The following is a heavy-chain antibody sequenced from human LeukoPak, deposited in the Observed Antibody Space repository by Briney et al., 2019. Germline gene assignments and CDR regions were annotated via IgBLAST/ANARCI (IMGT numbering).Heavy chain of an antibody. J-gene: IGHJ4*02. CDR2: ISGDGRDA. D-gene: IGHD6-13*01. CDR1: GFKFDDFA. Sequence: AGSLRLSCAASGFKFDDFAMHWVRQAPGKGLEWVSLISGDGRDAYYADSVKGRFSISRDNTKNSLSLQMNILRPEDTALYYCGQDSEQQLINWAQGTLVAVSS. V-gene: IGHV3-43*02. CDR3: GQDSEQQLIN.